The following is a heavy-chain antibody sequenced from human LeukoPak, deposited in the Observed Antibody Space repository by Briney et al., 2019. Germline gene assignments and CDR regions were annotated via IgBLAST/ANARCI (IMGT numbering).Heavy chain of an antibody. D-gene: IGHD2-21*01. V-gene: IGHV4-4*07. Sequence: PSETLSLTCTVSGGSISSYYWSWIRQPAGKGLEWIGRIYTSGSTNYNPSLKSRVTMSVDTSKNQFSLKLSSVTAADTAVYYCAKNLFRGLRSDDAFDIWGQGTMVTVSS. CDR1: GGSISSYY. CDR3: AKNLFRGLRSDDAFDI. CDR2: IYTSGST. J-gene: IGHJ3*02.